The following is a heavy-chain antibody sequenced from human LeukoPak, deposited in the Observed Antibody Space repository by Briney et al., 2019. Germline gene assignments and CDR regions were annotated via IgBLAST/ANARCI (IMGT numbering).Heavy chain of an antibody. V-gene: IGHV3-30*02. D-gene: IGHD5-24*01. CDR3: AKDEEMATTVDY. CDR2: IRYDGSNK. Sequence: PGGSLRLSCAASGFTFSSYGVHWVRQAPGKGLEWVAFIRYDGSNKYYADSVKGRFTISRDNSKNTLYLQMNSLRAEDTAVYYCAKDEEMATTVDYWGQGTLVTVSS. J-gene: IGHJ4*02. CDR1: GFTFSSYG.